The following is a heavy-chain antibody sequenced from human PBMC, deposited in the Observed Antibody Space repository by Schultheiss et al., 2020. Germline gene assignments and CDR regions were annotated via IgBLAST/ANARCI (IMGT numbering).Heavy chain of an antibody. CDR3: ARDMVRGVIFSHYYYYGMDV. J-gene: IGHJ6*02. D-gene: IGHD3-10*01. V-gene: IGHV1-2*02. CDR1: GYTFTGYY. CDR2: INPNSGGT. Sequence: ASVKVSCKASGYTFTGYYMHWVRQAPGQGLEWMGWINPNSGGTNYAQKFQGRVTMTRDTSISTAYMELSRLRSDDTAVYYCARDMVRGVIFSHYYYYGMDVWGQGTTVTVSS.